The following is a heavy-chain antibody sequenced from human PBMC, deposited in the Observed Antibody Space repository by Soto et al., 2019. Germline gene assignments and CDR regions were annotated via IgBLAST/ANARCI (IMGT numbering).Heavy chain of an antibody. CDR1: GLTLSNYA. V-gene: IGHV3-23*01. CDR2: TSGSSSTT. CDR3: AKNQERELPRVIDF. Sequence: EVRLLESGGGLVKPGGSLRLSCATSGLTLSNYAMRWVRQAPGGGLEWVSSTSGSSSTTYYADSVKGRFTISRDRSKNTLYLQMSSLRAEDTALYYCAKNQERELPRVIDFWGQGTLVTVSS. D-gene: IGHD1-7*01. J-gene: IGHJ4*02.